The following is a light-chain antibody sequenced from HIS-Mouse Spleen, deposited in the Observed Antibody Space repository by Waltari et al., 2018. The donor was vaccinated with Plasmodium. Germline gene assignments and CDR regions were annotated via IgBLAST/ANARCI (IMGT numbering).Light chain of an antibody. V-gene: IGKV3-15*01. CDR1: QSVSSN. CDR2: GAS. J-gene: IGKJ3*01. CDR3: QQYNNWSFT. Sequence: EIVMTQSPATLSVSLGERATLSSRASQSVSSNLAWYQQKPGQAPRLLIYGASTRATGIPARFSGSGSGTEFTLTISSLQSEDFAVYYCQQYNNWSFTFGPGTKVDIK.